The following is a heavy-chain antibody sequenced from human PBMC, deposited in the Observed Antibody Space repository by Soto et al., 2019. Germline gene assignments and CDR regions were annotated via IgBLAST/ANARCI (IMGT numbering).Heavy chain of an antibody. J-gene: IGHJ4*02. Sequence: GGSLRLSCAASGFTFSTYWMHWVRQAPGKGLEWVSAISGSGGSTYYADSVKGRFTISRDNSKNTLYLQMNSLRAEDTAVYYCAKVATVVRYYFDYWGQGTLVTVSS. CDR3: AKVATVVRYYFDY. D-gene: IGHD2-15*01. CDR2: ISGSGGST. V-gene: IGHV3-23*01. CDR1: GFTFSTYW.